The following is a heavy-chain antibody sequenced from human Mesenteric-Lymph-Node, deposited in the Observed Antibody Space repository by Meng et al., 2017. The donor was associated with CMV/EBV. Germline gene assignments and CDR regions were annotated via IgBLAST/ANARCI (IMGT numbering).Heavy chain of an antibody. CDR2: IYYSGST. CDR1: GGSISSGGYY. CDR3: ARSYYGSGSSFDY. V-gene: IGHV4-31*02. D-gene: IGHD3-10*01. Sequence: TDAGGSISSGGYYWSWIRQHPGKGLEWIGYIYYSGSTYYNPSLKSRVTISVDTSKNQFSLKLSSVTAADTAVYYCARSYYGSGSSFDYWGQGTLVTVSS. J-gene: IGHJ4*02.